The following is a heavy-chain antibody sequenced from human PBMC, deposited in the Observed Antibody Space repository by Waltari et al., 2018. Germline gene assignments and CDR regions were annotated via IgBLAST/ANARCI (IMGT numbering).Heavy chain of an antibody. D-gene: IGHD2-15*01. Sequence: QVXLXESGGDVVQPGGSLXLSCAAXXFXFSAYGMHWVRQAPXXGLXGVAFXXXDGSXXXXXXXVKGXXXXXRDNSKNXLYLQMXXXXXEDTXXYYXAKPRRXSGWDSXDXXXQGTMVXVSS. J-gene: IGHJ3*02. CDR3: AKPRRXSGWDSXDX. CDR1: XFXFSAYG. CDR2: XXXDGSXX. V-gene: IGHV3-30*02.